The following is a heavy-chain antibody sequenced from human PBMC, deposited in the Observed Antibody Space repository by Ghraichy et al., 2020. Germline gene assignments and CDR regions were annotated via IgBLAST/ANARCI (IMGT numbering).Heavy chain of an antibody. V-gene: IGHV1-18*01. J-gene: IGHJ4*02. D-gene: IGHD1/OR15-1a*01. CDR1: GYSFSSYD. CDR2: VRSHTGQT. CDR3: ATIGTNNPGDLYY. Sequence: ASVKVSCKASGYSFSSYDISWVRQAPGQGLEWMGWVRSHTGQTNVAQNLQDRVTMTTDTSTSTAYMELRSLSSDDTAFYYCATIGTNNPGDLYYWGQGTLVTVSS.